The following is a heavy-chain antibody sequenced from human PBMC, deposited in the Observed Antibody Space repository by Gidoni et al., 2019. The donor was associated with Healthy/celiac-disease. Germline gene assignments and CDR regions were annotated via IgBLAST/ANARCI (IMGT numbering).Heavy chain of an antibody. V-gene: IGHV1-24*01. J-gene: IGHJ4*02. CDR3: ATLAAADGGFDY. CDR2: FDPEDGET. D-gene: IGHD6-13*01. Sequence: QVQLVQSGAEVKKPGASVKVSCKVSGYTLTELSMPWVRKAPGKWLEWMGGFDPEDGETIYAQKLQGRVTMTEDTSTDTAYMELSSLRSEDTAVYYCATLAAADGGFDYWGQGTLVTVSS. CDR1: GYTLTELS.